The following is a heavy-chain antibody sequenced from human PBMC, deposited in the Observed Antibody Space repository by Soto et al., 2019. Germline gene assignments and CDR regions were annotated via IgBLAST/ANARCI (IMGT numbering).Heavy chain of an antibody. Sequence: GGSLRLSCAASGFTFSSDSMNWVRQAPGKGLEWISYISSSSSTIYADSVKGRFTISRDNAKNSLYLQMNSLRDEDTAVYYCARVIWSGHLTSDLWGQGTLVTVSS. CDR3: ARVIWSGHLTSDL. J-gene: IGHJ5*02. CDR2: ISSSSSTI. V-gene: IGHV3-48*02. D-gene: IGHD3-3*01. CDR1: GFTFSSDS.